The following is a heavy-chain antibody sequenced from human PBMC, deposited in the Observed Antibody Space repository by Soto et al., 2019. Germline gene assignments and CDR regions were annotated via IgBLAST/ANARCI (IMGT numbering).Heavy chain of an antibody. CDR1: GGCLRGYV. J-gene: IGHJ1*01. D-gene: IGHD3-22*01. CDR2: INHSGNT. Sequence: SESMALGCAVCGGCLRGYVGAGIRPPPGKGLEWIGEINHSGNTNYSPSLKSRVTISLDTSKNQFSLKLSSVTAADTAVYYCARGLRDSSGYYHVHSFQPWGQGTLVTVS. CDR3: ARGLRDSSGYYHVHSFQP. V-gene: IGHV4-34*01.